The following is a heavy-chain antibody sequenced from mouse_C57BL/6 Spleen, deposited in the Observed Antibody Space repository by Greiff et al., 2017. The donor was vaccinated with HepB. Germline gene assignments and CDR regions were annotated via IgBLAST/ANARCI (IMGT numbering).Heavy chain of an antibody. V-gene: IGHV3-6*01. CDR3: ARVSTTVHYAMDY. Sequence: EVQLQESGPGLVKPSQSLSLTCSVTGYSITSGYYWNWIRQFPGNKLEWMGYISYDGSNNYNPSLKNRISITRDTSKNQFFLKLNSVTTEDTATYYCARVSTTVHYAMDYWGQGTSVTVSS. J-gene: IGHJ4*01. CDR2: ISYDGSN. CDR1: GYSITSGYY. D-gene: IGHD1-1*01.